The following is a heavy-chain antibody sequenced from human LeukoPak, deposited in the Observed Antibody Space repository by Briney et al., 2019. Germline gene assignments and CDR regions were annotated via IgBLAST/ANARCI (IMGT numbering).Heavy chain of an antibody. V-gene: IGHV3-23*01. Sequence: GGSLRLSCAASGFTFSSYAMSWVRQAPGKGLEWVSAISGSGGSTYYADSVKGRFTISRDNSKNTLYLQMNSLRAEDAAVYYCAKDSLGELLLTSLKEWGQGTLVTVSS. D-gene: IGHD3-10*01. CDR1: GFTFSSYA. J-gene: IGHJ4*02. CDR3: AKDSLGELLLTSLKE. CDR2: ISGSGGST.